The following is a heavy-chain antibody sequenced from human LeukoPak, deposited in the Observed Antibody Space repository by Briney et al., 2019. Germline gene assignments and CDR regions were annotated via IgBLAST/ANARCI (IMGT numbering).Heavy chain of an antibody. J-gene: IGHJ4*02. CDR1: GYTFTSYD. CDR3: ARGWGSTLLYSYGPTFDY. V-gene: IGHV1-8*03. Sequence: ASVKVSCKGSGYTFTSYDINWVRQATGQGLEWMGWMNPNSGNTGYAQKFQGRVTITRNISISTAYMELSSLRSDDTAVYYCARGWGSTLLYSYGPTFDYWGQGTLITVSS. CDR2: MNPNSGNT. D-gene: IGHD5-18*01.